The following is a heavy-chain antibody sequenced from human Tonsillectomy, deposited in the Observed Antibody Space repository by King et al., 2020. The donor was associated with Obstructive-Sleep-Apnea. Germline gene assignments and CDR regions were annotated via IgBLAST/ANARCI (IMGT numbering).Heavy chain of an antibody. J-gene: IGHJ3*02. V-gene: IGHV1-46*01. CDR1: XXXXTSXX. CDR2: INPSGGXT. Sequence: VQLVQSGAEVKXPGXSVKVXXKAXXXXXTSXXXXXXXXXPXXXXEWXGIINPSGGXTSYXQKFQGRVTMTTDTSTNTGYRELSSXRPEDTAVYYXARTYYYDSXVQYLXXXDIWGQGXTVTVSS. D-gene: IGHD3-22*01. CDR3: ARTYYYDSXVQYLXXXDI.